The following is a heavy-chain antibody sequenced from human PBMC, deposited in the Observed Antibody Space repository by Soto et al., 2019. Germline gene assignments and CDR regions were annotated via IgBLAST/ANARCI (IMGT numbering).Heavy chain of an antibody. CDR3: ARGGGFSPYYYNLDV. Sequence: GASVKVSCKASGYTLNTYYMHWRRQAPGQGPEWMGIINPRGGGTTYAQNFQDRVTMTSDTSSSTVYMELSSLRSEDTAVYYCARGGGFSPYYYNLDVWGQGTTVTVS. CDR2: INPRGGGT. V-gene: IGHV1-46*02. CDR1: GYTLNTYY. D-gene: IGHD2-15*01. J-gene: IGHJ6*02.